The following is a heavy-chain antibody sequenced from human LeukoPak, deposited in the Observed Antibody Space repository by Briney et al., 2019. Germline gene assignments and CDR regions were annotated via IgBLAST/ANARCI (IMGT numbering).Heavy chain of an antibody. CDR1: GFTFSNYV. CDR2: ISGSGGST. D-gene: IGHD3-10*01. V-gene: IGHV3-23*01. Sequence: GGSLRLSCAASGFTFSNYVMSWVRQAPGKGLEWVSAISGSGGSTYYADSVKGRFTISRDNSKNTLYLQMNSLRAEDTAVYYCAKEPMVRGVINYFDYWGQGTLVTVSS. J-gene: IGHJ4*02. CDR3: AKEPMVRGVINYFDY.